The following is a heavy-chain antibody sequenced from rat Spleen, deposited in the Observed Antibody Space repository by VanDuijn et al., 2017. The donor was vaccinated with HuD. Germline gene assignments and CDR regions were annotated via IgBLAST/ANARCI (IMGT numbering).Heavy chain of an antibody. Sequence: EVQLQESGPGLVKPSQSLSLTCSVTGYSITSNFWGWIRKFPGNEMEWIGHISYIGSTSYNQSLKSRISITRETSKNQFFLQLNSVTTEDTATYYCARRDHGSHGYVMDAWGQGASVTVSS. J-gene: IGHJ4*01. D-gene: IGHD1-3*01. CDR3: ARRDHGSHGYVMDA. CDR2: ISYIGST. CDR1: GYSITSNF. V-gene: IGHV3-1*01.